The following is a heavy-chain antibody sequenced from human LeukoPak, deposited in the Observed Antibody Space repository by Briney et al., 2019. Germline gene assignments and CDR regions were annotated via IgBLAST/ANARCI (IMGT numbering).Heavy chain of an antibody. Sequence: ASVKVSCKASGYTFTDLTEYYIHWAPQAPGQGLEWMGSINPNNGGTKNAQKSDDRATMTRYMSMKPAYMELSSLRSEDTAIYYCARSPVGVEGHYYAYYGMDVWGQGTTVTASS. D-gene: IGHD1-26*01. J-gene: IGHJ6*02. CDR3: ARSPVGVEGHYYAYYGMDV. CDR2: INPNNGGT. CDR1: GYTFTDLTEYY. V-gene: IGHV1-2*02.